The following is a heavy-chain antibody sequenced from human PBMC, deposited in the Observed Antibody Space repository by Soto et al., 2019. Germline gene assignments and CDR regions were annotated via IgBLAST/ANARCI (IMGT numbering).Heavy chain of an antibody. V-gene: IGHV3-23*01. J-gene: IGHJ4*02. Sequence: EVQLLESGGGLVQPGGSLRLSCAASGFTFSSYAMSWVRQAPGKGLEWVSAISGSGGSTYYADSVKGRFTISRDNSKNTLNLQMNSLRAEDTAVYYCAKGKYSSSAVDYWGQGTLVTVSS. CDR3: AKGKYSSSAVDY. CDR1: GFTFSSYA. CDR2: ISGSGGST. D-gene: IGHD6-6*01.